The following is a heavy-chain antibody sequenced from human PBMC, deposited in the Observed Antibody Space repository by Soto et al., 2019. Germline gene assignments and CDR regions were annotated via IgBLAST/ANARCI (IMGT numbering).Heavy chain of an antibody. J-gene: IGHJ6*02. D-gene: IGHD2-15*01. CDR2: IIPIFGKA. Sequence: QVQLVQSGAEVKKPGSSVKVSCKASGGTFSSYAISWVRQAPGQGLEWMGGIIPIFGKANYAQKFQGRVTITADESTSTAYMELISLSSEDTAVYYCARGQIKHEDIVVVVVASQQSYYFYGMDVWGQGTTVTVSS. CDR3: ARGQIKHEDIVVVVVASQQSYYFYGMDV. CDR1: GGTFSSYA. V-gene: IGHV1-69*01.